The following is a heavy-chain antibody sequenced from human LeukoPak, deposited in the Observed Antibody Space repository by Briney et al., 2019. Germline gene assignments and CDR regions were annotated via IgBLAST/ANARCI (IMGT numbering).Heavy chain of an antibody. CDR3: ARDRSYSSFDF. V-gene: IGHV3-20*01. CDR1: GFTFDDHG. D-gene: IGHD3-16*02. CDR2: INWNGGST. Sequence: GGSLRLSCAASGFTFDDHGMNWVRQAPGKGLEWVSGINWNGGSTFYADSVKGRFTISRDNAKNALYLQMNSLTAEDTALYHCARDRSYSSFDFWGQGTLVTVSS. J-gene: IGHJ4*02.